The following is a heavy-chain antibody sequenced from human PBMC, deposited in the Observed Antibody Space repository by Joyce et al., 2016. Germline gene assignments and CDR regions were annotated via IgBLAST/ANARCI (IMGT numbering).Heavy chain of an antibody. CDR2: ITWDSANR. CDR1: GFTFDVYA. J-gene: IGHJ6*02. V-gene: IGHV3-9*01. CDR3: ARDHTMDV. Sequence: EVQLVESGGGLVQPGRSLRLSCAASGFTFDVYAMQWVRQAPGKGLEWVSGITWDSANRGYVDSVKGRFTVSRDNANNALYLQMNSLRAEDTALYYCARDHTMDVWGQGTTVIVSS.